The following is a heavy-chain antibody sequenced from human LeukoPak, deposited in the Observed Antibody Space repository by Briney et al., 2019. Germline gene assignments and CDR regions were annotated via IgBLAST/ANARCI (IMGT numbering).Heavy chain of an antibody. D-gene: IGHD6-13*01. J-gene: IGHJ3*02. Sequence: GGSLRLSCAASGFTFSSYWMHWVRQAPGKGLVWVSRIKSDGTSTTYADSVKGRFTISRDNAKNTLYLQMNSLRVEDTAVYYCARELVAVGERASDIWGQGTVVTVSS. V-gene: IGHV3-74*01. CDR1: GFTFSSYW. CDR2: IKSDGTST. CDR3: ARELVAVGERASDI.